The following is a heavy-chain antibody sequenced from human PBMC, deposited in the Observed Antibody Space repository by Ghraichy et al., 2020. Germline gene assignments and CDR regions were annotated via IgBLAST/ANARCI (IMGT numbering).Heavy chain of an antibody. CDR2: ISSSRGYI. Sequence: GGSLRLSCAASGFTLSSYSMNWVRLAPGKGLEWVSSISSSRGYIYYADSVKGRFTISRDNAKNSLYLQMNSLRAEDTAVYYCARDPEDCVTCSFDNWGQGTLVTVSS. CDR1: GFTLSSYS. J-gene: IGHJ4*02. V-gene: IGHV3-21*06. CDR3: ARDPEDCVTCSFDN. D-gene: IGHD1-14*01.